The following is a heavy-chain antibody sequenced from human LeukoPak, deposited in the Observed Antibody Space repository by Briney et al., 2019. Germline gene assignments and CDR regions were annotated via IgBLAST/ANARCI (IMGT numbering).Heavy chain of an antibody. D-gene: IGHD3-22*01. J-gene: IGHJ3*02. V-gene: IGHV3-7*01. CDR3: ARDLPSSGYYYRDAFDI. CDR1: GFNFNTDW. CDR2: AKQDGSEA. Sequence: GGSLRLSCAASGFNFNTDWMTWVRQAPGKGLEWVGHAKQDGSEAYYVDSVKGRFTVSRDNAKNSLFLQMNSLRVEDTAVYYCARDLPSSGYYYRDAFDIWGQGTMVTVSS.